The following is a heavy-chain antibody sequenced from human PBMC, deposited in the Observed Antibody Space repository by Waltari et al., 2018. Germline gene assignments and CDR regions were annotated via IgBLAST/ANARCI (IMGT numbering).Heavy chain of an antibody. CDR3: AKDGAYSGYTLADY. J-gene: IGHJ4*02. Sequence: EVQLLESGGGLVQPGGSLRLSCAASGFTFSSYAMSWVRQAPGKGLGWVSAIGGRGGREYAGESEKGRFTISRDNYKNTLYLQMNSLRAEDTAVYYCAKDGAYSGYTLADYGGQGTLVTVSS. V-gene: IGHV3-23*01. CDR2: IGGRGGRE. D-gene: IGHD5-12*01. CDR1: GFTFSSYA.